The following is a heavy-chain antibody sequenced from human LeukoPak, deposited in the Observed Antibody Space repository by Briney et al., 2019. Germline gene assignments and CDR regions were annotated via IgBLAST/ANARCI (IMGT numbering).Heavy chain of an antibody. J-gene: IGHJ4*02. CDR1: GFTFGDYA. V-gene: IGHV3-49*03. D-gene: IGHD2-15*01. CDR3: TRDFLGGGPASCNY. Sequence: PGGSLRLSCTASGFTFGDYAMSWFRQAPGKGLEWVGFIRSKAYGGTTEYAASVKGRFTISRDDSKSIAYVQMNSLKTEDTAVYYCTRDFLGGGPASCNYWGQGTLVTVSS. CDR2: IRSKAYGGTT.